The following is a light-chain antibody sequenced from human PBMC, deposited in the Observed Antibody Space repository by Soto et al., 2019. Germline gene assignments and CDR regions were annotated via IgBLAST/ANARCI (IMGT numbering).Light chain of an antibody. CDR1: QSVSSNY. V-gene: IGKV3-20*01. CDR2: GAS. J-gene: IGKJ1*01. CDR3: QDYGNSRT. Sequence: EIVLTQSPGTLSLSPGERATLSCRASQSVSSNYLAWYQQRPGQAPRLLIYGASSRATGIPDRFSGRGSGTDFTLTISRLEPEDFAVYYCQDYGNSRTFGQGTKVEVK.